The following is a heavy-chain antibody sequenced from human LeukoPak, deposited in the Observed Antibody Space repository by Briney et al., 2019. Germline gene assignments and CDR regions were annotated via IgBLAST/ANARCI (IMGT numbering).Heavy chain of an antibody. V-gene: IGHV3-23*01. Sequence: PGGALRLSCAASVFSFIPYAMRWVRPAPGKGLEWVSPISGGGDATYYADSVKGRFTISRDNSKNTLYLQMNSLRAEDTAVYYCAKDRGIISDYWGQGTLVTVSS. J-gene: IGHJ4*02. D-gene: IGHD3-10*01. CDR2: ISGGGDAT. CDR3: AKDRGIISDY. CDR1: VFSFIPYA.